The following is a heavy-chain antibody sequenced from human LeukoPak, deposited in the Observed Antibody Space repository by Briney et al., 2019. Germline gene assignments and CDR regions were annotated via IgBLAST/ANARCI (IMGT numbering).Heavy chain of an antibody. CDR3: ARTPREKRYGMDV. CDR1: GYTFTGYY. D-gene: IGHD1-26*01. CDR2: INPNSGGT. J-gene: IGHJ6*02. V-gene: IGHV1-2*02. Sequence: ASVKVSCKASGYTFTGYYMHWVRQPPGQGLEWMGWINPNSGGTNYAQKFQGRVTMTRDTSISTAYMELSRLRSDDTAVYYCARTPREKRYGMDVWGQGTTVTVSS.